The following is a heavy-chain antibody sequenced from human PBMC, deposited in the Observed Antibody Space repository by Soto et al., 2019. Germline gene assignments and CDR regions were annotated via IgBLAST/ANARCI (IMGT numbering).Heavy chain of an antibody. Sequence: QVQLVQSGAEVKKPGASVKVSCKASGYIFTNHYIHWVRQAPGQGLEWMGIINPSGRGTNYLQKLQGRGTMTRVTSTSTGYMELSRLRSEDTAVYFCATADYYDSSGFYYDYGGQGTLVTVSS. V-gene: IGHV1-46*04. D-gene: IGHD3-22*01. CDR3: ATADYYDSSGFYYDY. J-gene: IGHJ4*02. CDR2: INPSGRGT. CDR1: GYIFTNHY.